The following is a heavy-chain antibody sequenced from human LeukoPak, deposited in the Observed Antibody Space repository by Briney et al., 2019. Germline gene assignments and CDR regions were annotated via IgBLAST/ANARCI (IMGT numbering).Heavy chain of an antibody. D-gene: IGHD6-13*01. CDR2: VSLDGSNT. J-gene: IGHJ3*02. CDR3: ARSSEQQLVRVGLDI. Sequence: TGGSLRLSCAASGFTFSSYVVHCVRRAPGKGLEWVAVVSLDGSNTYYADSVKGRFAVSRDISKNTLYLQMNSLRTEDTAVYYCARSSEQQLVRVGLDIWGQGTMVTVSS. CDR1: GFTFSSYV. V-gene: IGHV3-30*09.